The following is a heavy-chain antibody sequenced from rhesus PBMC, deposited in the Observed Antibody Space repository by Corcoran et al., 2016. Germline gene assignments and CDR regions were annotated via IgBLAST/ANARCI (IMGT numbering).Heavy chain of an antibody. CDR2: IYCSGRWN. CDR3: ARRVATVTLSYFDY. CDR1: GYSIRSGSY. D-gene: IGHD5-36*02. Sequence: QVQLQESGPGLVKPSETLSLTCAVSGYSIRSGSYWGWIRQPPRKGLEWIGSIYCSGRWNYLNPSLKSRVNISTDTSKNQVSLKLSYVTAADTAVYYCARRVATVTLSYFDYWGQGVLVTVSS. V-gene: IGHV4S14*01. J-gene: IGHJ4*01.